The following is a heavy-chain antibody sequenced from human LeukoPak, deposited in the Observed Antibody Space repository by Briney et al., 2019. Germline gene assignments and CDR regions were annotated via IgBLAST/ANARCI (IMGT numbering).Heavy chain of an antibody. J-gene: IGHJ3*02. CDR3: ARETLGVTAFDI. D-gene: IGHD2-21*02. CDR2: ISNSGTII. Sequence: GGSLRLSCVASGFTFSSSWMTWVRQAPGKGLEWVSYISNSGTIISYADSVKGRFTISRDNTKNSLYLQMNSLRAEDTAVYYCARETLGVTAFDIWGQGTMVTVSS. V-gene: IGHV3-11*01. CDR1: GFTFSSSW.